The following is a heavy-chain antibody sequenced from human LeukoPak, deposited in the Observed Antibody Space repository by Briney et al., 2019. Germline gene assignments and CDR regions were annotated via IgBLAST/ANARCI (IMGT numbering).Heavy chain of an antibody. CDR2: ISSSSSYI. V-gene: IGHV3-21*01. Sequence: GGSLRLSCAASGFTFSSYSMNWVRQAPGKGLEWVSSISSSSSYIYYADSVKGRFTISRDNANNSLYLQMNSLRAEDTAVYYCARDYGSGSSYYFDYWGQGTLVTVSS. CDR1: GFTFSSYS. D-gene: IGHD3-10*01. CDR3: ARDYGSGSSYYFDY. J-gene: IGHJ4*02.